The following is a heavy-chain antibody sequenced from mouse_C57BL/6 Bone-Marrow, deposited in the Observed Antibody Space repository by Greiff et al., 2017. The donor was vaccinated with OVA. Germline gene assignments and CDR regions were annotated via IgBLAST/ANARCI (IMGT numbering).Heavy chain of an antibody. V-gene: IGHV7-3*01. CDR1: GFTFTDYY. Sequence: DVKLVESGGGLVQPGGSLCLSCAASGFTFTDYYMSWVRQPPGKALEWLGFIRNKANGYTTEYSASVKGRFTISRDKSQSILYLQMNAQRAEDSANYDCARWGFAYWGQGTLVTVSA. CDR2: IRNKANGYTT. CDR3: ARWGFAY. J-gene: IGHJ3*01.